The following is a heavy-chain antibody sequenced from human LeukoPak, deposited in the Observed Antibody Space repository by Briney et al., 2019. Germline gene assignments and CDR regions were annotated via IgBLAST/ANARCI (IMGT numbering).Heavy chain of an antibody. Sequence: PGGSLRLSCAASGFSFSSYWMSWVRQAPGKGLEWVANIKEDGSEKYYVDSLRGRFTISRDNAKSSLSLQLNSLRVEDTAVDYCARDQGWLLFDKWGEGTLVSVSS. CDR1: GFSFSSYW. CDR2: IKEDGSEK. V-gene: IGHV3-7*05. D-gene: IGHD5-12*01. CDR3: ARDQGWLLFDK. J-gene: IGHJ4*02.